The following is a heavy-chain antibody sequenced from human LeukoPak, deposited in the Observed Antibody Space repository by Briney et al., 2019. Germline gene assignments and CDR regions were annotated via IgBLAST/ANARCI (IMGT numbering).Heavy chain of an antibody. CDR2: ISWNSGSI. J-gene: IGHJ4*02. Sequence: GRSLRLSCAASGFTFDDYAMHWVRQAPGKGLEWVSGISWNSGSIGYADSVKGRFTISRDNAKNSLYLQMNSLRAEDTAVYYCAKLHPSYYDYVWGSYRADFDYWGQGTLVTVSS. CDR3: AKLHPSYYDYVWGSYRADFDY. D-gene: IGHD3-16*02. V-gene: IGHV3-9*01. CDR1: GFTFDDYA.